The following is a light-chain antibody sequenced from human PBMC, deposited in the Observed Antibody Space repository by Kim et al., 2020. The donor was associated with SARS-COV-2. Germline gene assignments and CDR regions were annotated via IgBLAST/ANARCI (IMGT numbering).Light chain of an antibody. J-gene: IGKJ1*01. V-gene: IGKV1-5*03. CDR3: QQYHTHST. Sequence: PASVGDTVTITCRASQNVNIWLAWYQQKPGQVPKLLIHKTSGLQRGVPSRFSGGGSGTDLTLTIRSLQPDDFATYYCQQYHTHSTFGQGTKVDIK. CDR1: QNVNIW. CDR2: KTS.